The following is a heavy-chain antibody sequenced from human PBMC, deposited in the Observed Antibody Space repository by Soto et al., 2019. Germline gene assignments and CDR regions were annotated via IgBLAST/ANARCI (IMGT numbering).Heavy chain of an antibody. J-gene: IGHJ6*02. V-gene: IGHV3-33*01. CDR1: GFTFRTYG. Sequence: QVHLVESGGGVVRPGRSLRLACEASGFTFRTYGMHWVRQAPGKGLQWVAVIWYDGTNAYYADSVKGRFTISRDNSKDTLYLEMNNLRTEDTAVYYCARVEAPLIHSDHYYYGMDVWGQGTTVTV. D-gene: IGHD5-18*01. CDR3: ARVEAPLIHSDHYYYGMDV. CDR2: IWYDGTNA.